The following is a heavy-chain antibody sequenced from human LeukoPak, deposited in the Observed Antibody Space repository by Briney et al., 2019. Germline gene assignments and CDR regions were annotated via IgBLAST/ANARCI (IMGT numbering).Heavy chain of an antibody. CDR2: TTHRGTT. J-gene: IGHJ2*01. V-gene: IGHV4-38-2*01. D-gene: IGHD3-10*01. Sequence: SETLSLTCAVSGYSVNSDYYWGWIQQSPGKGLEWIGSTTHRGTTYHNPPLMRRVSISLDSSKNHLSLKLRSVTAADTAIYYCARRGLTLRTWYFDLWGRGTLVTVSS. CDR1: GYSVNSDYY. CDR3: ARRGLTLRTWYFDL.